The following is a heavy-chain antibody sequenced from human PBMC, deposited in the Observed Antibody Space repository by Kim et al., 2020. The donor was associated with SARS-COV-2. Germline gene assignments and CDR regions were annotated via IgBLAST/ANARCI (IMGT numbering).Heavy chain of an antibody. V-gene: IGHV3-48*03. CDR1: GFTFSIYA. D-gene: IGHD6-19*01. Sequence: GESLKISCAASGFTFSIYAMNWVRQAPGKGLEWLSYISAGGTTIYYADSAKGRFTISRDDAKNIVFLQMNSLRAEDTALYYCAREDTYSSAWDPDYWGQG. CDR2: ISAGGTTI. J-gene: IGHJ4*02. CDR3: AREDTYSSAWDPDY.